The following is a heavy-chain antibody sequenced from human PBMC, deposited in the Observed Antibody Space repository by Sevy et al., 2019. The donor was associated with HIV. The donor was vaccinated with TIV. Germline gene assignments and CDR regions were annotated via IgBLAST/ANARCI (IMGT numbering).Heavy chain of an antibody. J-gene: IGHJ4*02. V-gene: IGHV3-48*03. CDR1: EFTFSSYE. CDR3: AGGVVIGTTFDY. CDR2: ISSSGGLI. D-gene: IGHD3-22*01. Sequence: GGSLRLSCAASEFTFSSYEMNWVRQAPGKGLEWVSDISSSGGLIYYADSVKGRFTISRDNPKNSLYLQMNSLRAEDTAVYYCAGGVVIGTTFDYWGQGTLVTVSS.